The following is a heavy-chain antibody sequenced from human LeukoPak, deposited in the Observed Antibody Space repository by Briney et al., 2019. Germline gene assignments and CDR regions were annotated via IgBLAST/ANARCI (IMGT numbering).Heavy chain of an antibody. CDR3: AKQRRIVVVAAPLDY. CDR1: GFTFSSYG. Sequence: GGSLRLSCAASGFTFSSYGMHWVRQAPGKGLEWVAFIRYDGSNKYYADSVKGRFTISRDNSKNTLYPQMNSLRAEDTAVYYCAKQRRIVVVAAPLDYWGQGTLVTVSS. V-gene: IGHV3-30*02. J-gene: IGHJ4*02. CDR2: IRYDGSNK. D-gene: IGHD2-15*01.